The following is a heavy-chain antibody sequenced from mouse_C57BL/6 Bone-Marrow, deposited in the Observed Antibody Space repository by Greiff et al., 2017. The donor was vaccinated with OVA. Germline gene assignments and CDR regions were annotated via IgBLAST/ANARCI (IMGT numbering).Heavy chain of an antibody. D-gene: IGHD2-1*01. CDR2: IDPSDSYT. CDR3: ARRLLWGLYAMDY. V-gene: IGHV1-50*01. Sequence: QVQLQQPGAELVKPGASVKLSCKASGYTFTSYWMQWVKQRPGQGLEWIGEIDPSDSYTNYNQKFKGKATLTVDTSSSTAYMQLSSLTSEDSAVYYCARRLLWGLYAMDYWGQGTSVTVSS. CDR1: GYTFTSYW. J-gene: IGHJ4*01.